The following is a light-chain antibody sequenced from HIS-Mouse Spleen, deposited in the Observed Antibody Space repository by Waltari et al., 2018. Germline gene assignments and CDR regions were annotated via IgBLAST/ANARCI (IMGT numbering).Light chain of an antibody. Sequence: DIQMTQSPSSLSASVGDRVTITCQASQDISNYLNWYQQKPGKAPKLLIYDASNLETGVPSRFSGSGSGTDFTFTISSLQPEDIATYYCQQYDNLPFTVGPGTKVDI. V-gene: IGKV1-33*01. CDR1: QDISNY. J-gene: IGKJ3*01. CDR2: DAS. CDR3: QQYDNLPFT.